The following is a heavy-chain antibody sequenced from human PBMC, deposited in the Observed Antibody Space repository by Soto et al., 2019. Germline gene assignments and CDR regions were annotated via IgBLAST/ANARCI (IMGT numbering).Heavy chain of an antibody. CDR2: IYPGDSDT. D-gene: IGHD5-12*01. CDR1: GYSFTSYW. V-gene: IGHV5-51*01. Sequence: GESLKISCKGSGYSFTSYWIGWVRQMPGKGLEWRGIIYPGDSDTRYSPSFQGQVTISADKSISTAYLQWSSLKASDTAMYYCARQYSGYDDAFDIWGQGTMVTVSS. CDR3: ARQYSGYDDAFDI. J-gene: IGHJ3*02.